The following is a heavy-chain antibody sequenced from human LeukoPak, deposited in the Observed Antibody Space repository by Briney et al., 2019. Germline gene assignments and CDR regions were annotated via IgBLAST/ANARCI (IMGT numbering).Heavy chain of an antibody. CDR1: GFSVSSNF. V-gene: IGHV3-53*01. CDR2: IYSGGTT. J-gene: IGHJ6*03. CDR3: ARDGYGNNYMDV. D-gene: IGHD1/OR15-1a*01. Sequence: GGSLRLSCAASGFSVSSNFMSWVRQAPGKGLEWVSVIYSGGTTYYADSVKGRFTISRDNSKNTLSLQMNSLRAEDTAVYYCARDGYGNNYMDVWGKGTTVAVSS.